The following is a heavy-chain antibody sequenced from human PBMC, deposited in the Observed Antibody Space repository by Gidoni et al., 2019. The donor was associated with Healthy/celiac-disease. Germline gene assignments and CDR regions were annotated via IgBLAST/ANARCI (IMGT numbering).Heavy chain of an antibody. D-gene: IGHD3-10*01. J-gene: IGHJ4*02. CDR3: ARSLRDEWFGELLSYYFDY. CDR1: GFTFSSYS. Sequence: EVQLVESGGGLVKPGGSLRLSCAASGFTFSSYSMNWVRQAPGKGLEWVSSISSSSSYIYYADSVKGRFTISRDNAKNSLYLQMNSLRAEDTAVYYCARSLRDEWFGELLSYYFDYWGQGTLVTVSS. CDR2: ISSSSSYI. V-gene: IGHV3-21*01.